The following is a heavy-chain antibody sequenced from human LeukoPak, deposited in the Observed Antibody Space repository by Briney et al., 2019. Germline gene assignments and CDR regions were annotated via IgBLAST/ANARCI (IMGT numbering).Heavy chain of an antibody. CDR3: ARRVAATARYFFDF. D-gene: IGHD2-15*01. CDR1: GGSISSGGYS. J-gene: IGHJ4*02. Sequence: PSQTLSLTCAVSGGSISSGGYSWSWIRQPPGKGLEWIGYIYHSGSTYYNPSLKSRVTISVDTSKNQFSLKLNSVTAADTAVYFCARRVAATARYFFDFWGQGILVTVSS. CDR2: IYHSGST. V-gene: IGHV4-30-2*01.